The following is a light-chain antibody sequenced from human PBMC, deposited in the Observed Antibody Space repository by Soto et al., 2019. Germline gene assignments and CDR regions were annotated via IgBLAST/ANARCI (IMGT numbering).Light chain of an antibody. J-gene: IGLJ2*01. CDR1: SSDVGGYNY. CDR3: ASFTRSVTVV. Sequence: QSALTQPASVSGSPGQSITISCAVTSSDVGGYNYVSWYQQHQGKVPRLIISDVNKRPSGVSDRFSGSKSGNTASLTISGLQAEDEADYYCASFTRSVTVVFGGGTQLTVL. CDR2: DVN. V-gene: IGLV2-14*03.